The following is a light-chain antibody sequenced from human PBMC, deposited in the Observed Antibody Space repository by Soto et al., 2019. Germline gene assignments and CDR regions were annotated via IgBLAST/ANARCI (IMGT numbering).Light chain of an antibody. CDR1: QSVLYSSNNKNY. V-gene: IGKV4-1*01. Sequence: DIVMTQSPDSLAVSLGERATINCKSSQSVLYSSNNKNYLAWYQQKPGQPPKLLIYWASTRESGVPDRFSGSGSGTDFTLTISSLQAEDVAXXXXXXXXXXPPYTFGQGTKLEIK. J-gene: IGKJ2*01. CDR2: WAS. CDR3: XXXXXXPPYT.